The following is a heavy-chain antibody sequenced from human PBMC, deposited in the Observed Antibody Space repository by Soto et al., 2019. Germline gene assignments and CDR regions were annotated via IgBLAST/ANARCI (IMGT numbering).Heavy chain of an antibody. Sequence: GXSVKGSCKASGYSFTDYHIHWVRQAPGQGLEWLGRINPKSGGTSTAQKFQGWVTMTRDRSISTVYMELTRLRSDDTAVYFCARGHSTDCSNGVCSFFYNHEMDVWGQGTTVTVSS. V-gene: IGHV1-2*04. J-gene: IGHJ6*02. CDR3: ARGHSTDCSNGVCSFFYNHEMDV. CDR2: INPKSGGT. CDR1: GYSFTDYH. D-gene: IGHD2-8*01.